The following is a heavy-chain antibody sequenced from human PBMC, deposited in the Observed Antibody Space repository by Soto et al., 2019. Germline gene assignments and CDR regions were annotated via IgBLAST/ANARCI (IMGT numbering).Heavy chain of an antibody. J-gene: IGHJ3*01. CDR2: MYHTGTT. Sequence: SETLSLTCSVSGGSISRYYWSWIRQTAGKRLEWIGRMYHTGTTDYNPSLKRRLSMSVDTSKNQFSLRLSSVTAADTALYYCARDVGYTGYEQGNPFDLWGQGKRVTVS. V-gene: IGHV4-4*07. CDR1: GGSISRYY. CDR3: ARDVGYTGYEQGNPFDL. D-gene: IGHD5-12*01.